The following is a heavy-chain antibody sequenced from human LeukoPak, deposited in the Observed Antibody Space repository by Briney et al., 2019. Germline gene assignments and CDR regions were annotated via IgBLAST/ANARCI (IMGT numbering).Heavy chain of an antibody. J-gene: IGHJ4*02. Sequence: ASVKVSCKASGYTFTDYYMHWVRQAPGQGLEWMGWISPHSGGTDHAQKFQGRVTMTRDTSISTAYMELSRLRSDDTAVYYCARVNLVATTFDYWGQGTLVTVSS. CDR1: GYTFTDYY. CDR3: ARVNLVATTFDY. V-gene: IGHV1-2*02. CDR2: ISPHSGGT. D-gene: IGHD5-12*01.